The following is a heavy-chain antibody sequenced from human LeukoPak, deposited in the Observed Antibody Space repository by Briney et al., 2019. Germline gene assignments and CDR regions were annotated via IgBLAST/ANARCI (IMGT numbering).Heavy chain of an antibody. CDR3: AKDGSYGYSLHY. J-gene: IGHJ4*02. D-gene: IGHD5-18*01. V-gene: IGHV3-23*01. CDR2: VSPNGETA. CDR1: GGSISSNIYY. Sequence: ETLSLTCTVSGGSISSNIYYWGWIRQPPGKGLEWVSGVSPNGETAYYADSVKGRFTISRDNSKNTLYLQMNSLRAEDTAVYYCAKDGSYGYSLHYWGQGTLVTVSS.